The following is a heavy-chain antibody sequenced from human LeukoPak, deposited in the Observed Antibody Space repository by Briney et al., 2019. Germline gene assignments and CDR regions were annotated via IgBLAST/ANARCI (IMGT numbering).Heavy chain of an antibody. V-gene: IGHV4-39*07. CDR2: IYYSGST. CDR3: ARDQLPLYYDSSGYFDY. Sequence: SETLSLTCTVSGGSISSSSYYWGWIRQPPGKGLEWIGSIYYSGSTYYNPSLKSRVTISVDTSKNQFSLKLSSVTAADTAVYYCARDQLPLYYDSSGYFDYWGQGTLVTVSS. D-gene: IGHD3-22*01. CDR1: GGSISSSSYY. J-gene: IGHJ4*02.